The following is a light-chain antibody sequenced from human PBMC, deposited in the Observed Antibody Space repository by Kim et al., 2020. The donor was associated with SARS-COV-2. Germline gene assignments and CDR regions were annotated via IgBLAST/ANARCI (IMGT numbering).Light chain of an antibody. V-gene: IGKV1-39*01. Sequence: SASVGDRVTITCRASQSISNDLNWYQQKPGKAPKLLIYAASSLQSGVPSRFSGSGSGTDFTHTISSLQPEDFATYYCQQSYSTPYTFGQGTKLEI. J-gene: IGKJ2*01. CDR1: QSISND. CDR3: QQSYSTPYT. CDR2: AAS.